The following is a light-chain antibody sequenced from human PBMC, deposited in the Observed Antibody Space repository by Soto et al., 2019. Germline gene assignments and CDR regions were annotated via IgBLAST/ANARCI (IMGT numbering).Light chain of an antibody. V-gene: IGKV1-5*03. CDR3: QQYNSYPGT. CDR1: QSVDAW. CDR2: KAS. J-gene: IGKJ1*01. Sequence: DIQMTQFPSTLSASEGDRVAITCRTSQSVDAWLAWYQQKPGKAPRLLIYKASTLESGVPSRFSGSGSGTDFTLTISSLQPDDFATYYCQQYNSYPGTFGRGTKVDIK.